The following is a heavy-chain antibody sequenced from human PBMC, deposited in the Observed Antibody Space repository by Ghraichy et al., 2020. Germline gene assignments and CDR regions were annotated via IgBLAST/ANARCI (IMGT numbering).Heavy chain of an antibody. V-gene: IGHV3-33*01. CDR1: GFTFSSYG. CDR2: IWYDGSNK. D-gene: IGHD2-2*01. CDR3: ARAVVVPAAMIGVSYDAFDI. J-gene: IGHJ3*02. Sequence: GESLNISCAASGFTFSSYGMHWVRQAPGKGLEWVAVIWYDGSNKYYADSVKGRFTISRDNSKNTLYLQMNSLRAEDTAVYYCARAVVVPAAMIGVSYDAFDIWGQGTMVTVSS.